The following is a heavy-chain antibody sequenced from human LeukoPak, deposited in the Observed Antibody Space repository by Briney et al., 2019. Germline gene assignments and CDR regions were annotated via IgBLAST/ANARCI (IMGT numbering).Heavy chain of an antibody. D-gene: IGHD2-21*02. Sequence: GESLKISCKGSGYSFTSYWIGWVRQMPGKGLEWMGIIYPGDSDTRYSPSFQGQVTISADKSISTAYLQWSSLKASDTAMYYCARPRTAYCGGDCYSSAFDIWGQGTMVTVSS. V-gene: IGHV5-51*01. J-gene: IGHJ3*02. CDR1: GYSFTSYW. CDR2: IYPGDSDT. CDR3: ARPRTAYCGGDCYSSAFDI.